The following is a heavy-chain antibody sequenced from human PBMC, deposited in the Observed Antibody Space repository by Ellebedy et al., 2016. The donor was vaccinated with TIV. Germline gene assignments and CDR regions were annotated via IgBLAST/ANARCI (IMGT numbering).Heavy chain of an antibody. J-gene: IGHJ6*02. CDR1: GFTFSSYG. CDR3: AKDRGFSGLYGMDV. V-gene: IGHV3-30*18. CDR2: ISYDGSNK. D-gene: IGHD1-26*01. Sequence: GESLKISCAASGFTFSSYGMHWVRQAPGKGLEWVAVISYDGSNKYYADSVKGRFTISRDNSKNTLYLQMNSLRAEDTAVYYCAKDRGFSGLYGMDVWGQGTTVTVSS.